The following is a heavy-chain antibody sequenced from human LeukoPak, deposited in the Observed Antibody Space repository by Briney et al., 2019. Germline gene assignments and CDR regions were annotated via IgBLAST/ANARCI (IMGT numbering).Heavy chain of an antibody. D-gene: IGHD6-19*01. J-gene: IGHJ5*02. Sequence: XGSLRLSCAASGFTFSSYSMNWVRQAPGKGLEWVSSISSSSSYIYYADSVRGRFTISRDNAKNSLYLQMNSLRAEDTAVYYCARGPDIAVAGTNWFDPWGQGTLVTVSS. CDR1: GFTFSSYS. V-gene: IGHV3-21*01. CDR3: ARGPDIAVAGTNWFDP. CDR2: ISSSSSYI.